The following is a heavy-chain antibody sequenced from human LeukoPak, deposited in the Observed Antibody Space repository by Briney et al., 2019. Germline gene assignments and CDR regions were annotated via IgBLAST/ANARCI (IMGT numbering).Heavy chain of an antibody. V-gene: IGHV4-59*08. Sequence: SETLSLTCTVSGGSISSYYWSWIRQPPGKGLEWIGYIYYSGSTNYNPSLKSRVTISVDTSKNQFSLKLSSVTAADTAVYYCARLLHGSGSYYNGDFDYWGQGTLVTVSS. CDR1: GGSISSYY. D-gene: IGHD3-10*01. CDR3: ARLLHGSGSYYNGDFDY. J-gene: IGHJ4*02. CDR2: IYYSGST.